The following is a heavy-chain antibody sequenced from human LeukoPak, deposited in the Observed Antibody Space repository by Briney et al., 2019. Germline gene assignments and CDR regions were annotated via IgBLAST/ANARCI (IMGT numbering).Heavy chain of an antibody. CDR3: ARHYDILTGYFPNYYYYGMDV. CDR2: ISAYNGNT. D-gene: IGHD3-9*01. Sequence: ASVKVSCKASGYTFTSYGISWVRQAPGQGLGWMGWISAYNGNTNYAQKLQGRVTMTTDTSTSTAYMELRSLRSDDTAVYYCARHYDILTGYFPNYYYYGMDVWGQGTAVTVSS. CDR1: GYTFTSYG. J-gene: IGHJ6*02. V-gene: IGHV1-18*01.